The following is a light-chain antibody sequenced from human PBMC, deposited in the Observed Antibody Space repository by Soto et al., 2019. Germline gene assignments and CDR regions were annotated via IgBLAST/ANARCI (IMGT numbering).Light chain of an antibody. J-gene: IGKJ1*01. Sequence: EVVMTQSPATLSVSAGESATLSCRASQSISSNKLAWYQQKPGQAPRLLLFGVSNRATGIPARFSGSGSGTDFSLTISSPQSEDFAVYYCQQYDYWPRTFGQGTKVDIK. V-gene: IGKV3-15*01. CDR2: GVS. CDR3: QQYDYWPRT. CDR1: QSISSN.